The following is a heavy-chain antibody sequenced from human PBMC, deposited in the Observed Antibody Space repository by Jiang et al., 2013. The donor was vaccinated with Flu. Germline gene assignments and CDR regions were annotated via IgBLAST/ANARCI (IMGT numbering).Heavy chain of an antibody. D-gene: IGHD1-26*01. J-gene: IGHJ3*02. CDR3: ARPHSGSYYDDDAFDI. V-gene: IGHV4-39*01. Sequence: KSRVTISVDTSKNQFSLKLSSVTAADTAVYYCARPHSGSYYDDDAFDIWGQGTMVTVSS.